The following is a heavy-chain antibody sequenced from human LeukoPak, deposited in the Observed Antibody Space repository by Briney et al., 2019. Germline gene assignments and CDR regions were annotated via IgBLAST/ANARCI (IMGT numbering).Heavy chain of an antibody. D-gene: IGHD2-8*01. CDR1: GGSISSTNW. CDR2: VSLSGLT. CDR3: SRENGAFSPFGY. J-gene: IGHJ4*02. V-gene: IGHV4-4*02. Sequence: SETLSLTCGVSGGSISSTNWWSWIRQPPGQGLEWIGEVSLSGLTNYNPSLSSRVIMALDTSKNHLSLHLTSVTAADTAVYYCSRENGAFSPFGYWGQGYLVTVLS.